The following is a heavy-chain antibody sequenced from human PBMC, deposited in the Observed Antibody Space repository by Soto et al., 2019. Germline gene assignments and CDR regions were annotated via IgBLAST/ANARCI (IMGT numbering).Heavy chain of an antibody. D-gene: IGHD2-15*01. CDR2: IYYSGST. J-gene: IGHJ6*02. V-gene: IGHV4-30-4*01. Sequence: SETLSLTCTVSGGSISSGDYYWSWIRQPPGKGLEWIGYIYYSGSTYYNPSLKSRVTISVDTSKNQFSLKLSSVTAADTAVYYCARDRTVVVAATHYYYYGMDVWGQGTTVTVSS. CDR1: GGSISSGDYY. CDR3: ARDRTVVVAATHYYYYGMDV.